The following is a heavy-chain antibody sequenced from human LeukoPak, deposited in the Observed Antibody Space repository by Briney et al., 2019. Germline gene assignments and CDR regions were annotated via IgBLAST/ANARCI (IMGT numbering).Heavy chain of an antibody. CDR3: ARDSRETGTTTDFDY. CDR2: ISADTGNT. Sequence: VASVKVSCKTSGYTFSNYGTSWVRHAPGQGLEWMGWISADTGNTNFAQKFQDRVTMTSDTSTSTYYMELRSLRSDDTAVYYCARDSRETGTTTDFDYWGQGTLVSVSS. J-gene: IGHJ4*02. CDR1: GYTFSNYG. V-gene: IGHV1-18*01. D-gene: IGHD1-7*01.